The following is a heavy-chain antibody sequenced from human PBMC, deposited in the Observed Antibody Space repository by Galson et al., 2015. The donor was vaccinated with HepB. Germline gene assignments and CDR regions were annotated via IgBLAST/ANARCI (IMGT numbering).Heavy chain of an antibody. V-gene: IGHV3-73*01. Sequence: SLRLSCAASGFTFSGSDVHWVRQASGKGLEWVGHIRGKPNNYATAYAASVKGRFTISRDDSETTAYLQMSTLRTEDTAVYYCFGEGGYWGRGTLVTVSS. CDR1: GFTFSGSD. J-gene: IGHJ4*02. CDR2: IRGKPNNYAT. D-gene: IGHD3-3*01. CDR3: FGEGGY.